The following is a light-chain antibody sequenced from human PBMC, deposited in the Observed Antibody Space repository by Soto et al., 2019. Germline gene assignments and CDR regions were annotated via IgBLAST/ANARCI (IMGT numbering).Light chain of an antibody. CDR3: QQSGSSPPKYT. V-gene: IGKV3-20*01. CDR1: QSVSSSY. CDR2: DAS. J-gene: IGKJ2*01. Sequence: EIVLTQSPGTLSLSPGERATLSCRASQSVSSSYLAWYQQKPGQATILLLYDASSRATGIPDRFSGSGSGTDFTLTISRLEPEDFAVDYCQQSGSSPPKYTFGQGTKLEIK.